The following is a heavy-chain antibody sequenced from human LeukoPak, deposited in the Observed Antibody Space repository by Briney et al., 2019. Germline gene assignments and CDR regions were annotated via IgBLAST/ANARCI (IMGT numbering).Heavy chain of an antibody. CDR1: GYTLTELS. Sequence: ASVKVSCKVSGYTLTELSMHWVRQAPGKGLEWMGGFDPEDGETIYAQKFQGRVTMTEDTSTDTVYMELSSLRSEDTAVYYCAAEQQRRYYFDYWGQGTLVTVSS. CDR2: FDPEDGET. V-gene: IGHV1-24*01. D-gene: IGHD6-13*01. J-gene: IGHJ4*02. CDR3: AAEQQRRYYFDY.